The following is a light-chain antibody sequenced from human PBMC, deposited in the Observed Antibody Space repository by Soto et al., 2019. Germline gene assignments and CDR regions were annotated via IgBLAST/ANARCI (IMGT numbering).Light chain of an antibody. CDR1: QSVAFH. Sequence: EIVMTQSPATLSVSPGETATLSCRASQSVAFHLAWYQQKPGQGPRLLIYGAFTRATGVPARFSGSGSGTEFTLAISSLLSEDFAVYYCQLYEKCPPLTFGGGTKVEIK. V-gene: IGKV3-15*01. CDR3: QLYEKCPPLT. J-gene: IGKJ4*01. CDR2: GAF.